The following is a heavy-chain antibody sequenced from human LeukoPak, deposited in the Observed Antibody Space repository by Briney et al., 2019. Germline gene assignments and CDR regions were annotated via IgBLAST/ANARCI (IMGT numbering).Heavy chain of an antibody. J-gene: IGHJ4*02. Sequence: SETLSLTCTVSGGSISSSSYYWGWIRQPPGKGLEWIGSIYYSGSTYYNPSLKSRVTISVDTSKNQFSLKLSSVTAADTAVYYCAREYGDYGGNFDYWGQGTLVTVSS. CDR3: AREYGDYGGNFDY. CDR1: GGSISSSSYY. D-gene: IGHD4-17*01. CDR2: IYYSGST. V-gene: IGHV4-39*07.